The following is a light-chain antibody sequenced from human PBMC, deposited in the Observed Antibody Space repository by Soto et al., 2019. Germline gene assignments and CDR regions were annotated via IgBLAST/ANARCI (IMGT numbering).Light chain of an antibody. J-gene: IGLJ1*01. CDR2: DVT. CDR1: SSGVGTYNY. Sequence: QSALTQPRSVSGSPGQSVTISCTGTSSGVGTYNYVSWYQQHPGKAPKLIIYDVTKWPSGVPDRFSGSKSGNTASLTISGLQAEDEADYYSCSYAGSYTHVFGTGTKLTVL. V-gene: IGLV2-11*01. CDR3: CSYAGSYTHV.